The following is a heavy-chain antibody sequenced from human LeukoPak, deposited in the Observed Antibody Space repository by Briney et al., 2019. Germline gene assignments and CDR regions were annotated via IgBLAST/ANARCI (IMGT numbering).Heavy chain of an antibody. D-gene: IGHD6-6*01. CDR2: IKHSGST. Sequence: SETLSLTCAVYGGSFSGYYWSWIRQPPGKGLEWIGEIKHSGSTNYNPSLKSRVTISVDTSKNQFSLKLSSVTAADTAVYYCARAGDSSSSQYYYYYYMDVWGKGTTVTVSS. V-gene: IGHV4-34*01. CDR3: ARAGDSSSSQYYYYYYMDV. CDR1: GGSFSGYY. J-gene: IGHJ6*03.